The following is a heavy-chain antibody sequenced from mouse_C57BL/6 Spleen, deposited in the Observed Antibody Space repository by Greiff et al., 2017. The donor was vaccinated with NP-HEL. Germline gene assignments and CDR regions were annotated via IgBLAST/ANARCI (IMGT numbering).Heavy chain of an antibody. D-gene: IGHD2-4*01. J-gene: IGHJ2*01. V-gene: IGHV1-66*01. CDR3: ARGYDYDDGSFDY. CDR1: GYSFTSYY. Sequence: VQLQQSGPELVKPGASVKISCKASGYSFTSYYIHWVKQRPGQGLEWIGWIYPGSGNTKYNEKFKGKATLTADTSSSTAYMQLSSLTSGDSAVYFWARGYDYDDGSFDYWGQGTTLTVSS. CDR2: IYPGSGNT.